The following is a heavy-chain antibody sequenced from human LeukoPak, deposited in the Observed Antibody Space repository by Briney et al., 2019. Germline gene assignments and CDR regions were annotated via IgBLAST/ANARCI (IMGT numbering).Heavy chain of an antibody. Sequence: PLETLSLTCTVSGGSISSSSYYWGWIRQPPGKGLEWIGSIYYSGSTYYNPSLKSRVTISVDTSKNQFSLKLSSVTAADTAVYYCARLGYYDFWSGYYFDYWGQGTLVTVSS. V-gene: IGHV4-39*01. J-gene: IGHJ4*02. D-gene: IGHD3-3*01. CDR1: GGSISSSSYY. CDR3: ARLGYYDFWSGYYFDY. CDR2: IYYSGST.